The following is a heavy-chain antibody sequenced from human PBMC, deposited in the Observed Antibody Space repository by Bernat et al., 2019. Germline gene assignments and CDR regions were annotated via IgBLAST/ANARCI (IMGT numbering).Heavy chain of an antibody. Sequence: QVQLQESGPGLVKPSGTLSLTCAVSGGSISSSYYWSWIRQPPGKGLEWIGYIYYSGSTNYNPSLKSRVTISVDTSKNQFSLKLSSVTAADTAVYYCARHEYSGSLIDYWGQGTLVTVSS. CDR3: ARHEYSGSLIDY. CDR1: GGSISSSYY. D-gene: IGHD1-26*01. J-gene: IGHJ4*02. V-gene: IGHV4-59*08. CDR2: IYYSGST.